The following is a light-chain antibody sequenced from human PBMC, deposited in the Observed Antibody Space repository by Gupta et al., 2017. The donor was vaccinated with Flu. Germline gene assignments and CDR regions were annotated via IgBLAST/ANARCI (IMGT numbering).Light chain of an antibody. CDR3: QQYDSSSWT. CDR1: QSVSSSY. V-gene: IGKV3-20*01. J-gene: IGKJ1*01. CDR2: GAS. Sequence: ERATLSCRASQSVSSSYLGWYQQKPGQAPRLLIYGASSSVTGIPDRFSGSGSGTDFTLTISRLEPEDFAVYYCQQYDSSSWTFGQGTKVEIK.